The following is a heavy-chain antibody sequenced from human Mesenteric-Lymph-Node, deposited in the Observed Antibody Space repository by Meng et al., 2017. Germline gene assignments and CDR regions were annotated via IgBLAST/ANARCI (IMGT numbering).Heavy chain of an antibody. J-gene: IGHJ3*01. CDR2: SHYSGAT. CDR1: TMSITSYY. D-gene: IGHD3-16*01. V-gene: IGHV4-59*12. Sequence: SETLSLTCTVSTMSITSYYWNWVRQPPGKGPEWIGFSHYSGATRYSPSLNSRVTISVDTSRNQISLKLKSVTAADAAVYYCARWGGGPAVSVRAFDVWGQGIMVTVSS. CDR3: ARWGGGPAVSVRAFDV.